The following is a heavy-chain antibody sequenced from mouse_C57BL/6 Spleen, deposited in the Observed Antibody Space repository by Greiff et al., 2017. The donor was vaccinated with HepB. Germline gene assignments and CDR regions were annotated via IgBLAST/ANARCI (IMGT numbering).Heavy chain of an antibody. CDR2: IWSGGST. D-gene: IGHD2-5*01. Sequence: VKLVESGPGLVQPSQSLSITCTVSGFSLTSYGVHWVRQSPGKGLEWLGVIWSGGSTDYNAAFISRLSISKDNSKSQVFFKMNSLQADDTAIYYCARDPTIVTTRVYYAMDYWGQGTSVTVSS. J-gene: IGHJ4*01. V-gene: IGHV2-2*01. CDR1: GFSLTSYG. CDR3: ARDPTIVTTRVYYAMDY.